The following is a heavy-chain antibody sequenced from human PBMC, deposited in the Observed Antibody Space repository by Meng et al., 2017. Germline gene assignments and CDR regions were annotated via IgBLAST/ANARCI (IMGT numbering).Heavy chain of an antibody. D-gene: IGHD5-18*01. J-gene: IGHJ4*02. CDR1: GGTFSSYA. CDR2: IIPIFGTA. V-gene: IGHV1-69*13. CDR3: ARVWAFERYSYGYDPDDY. Sequence: SVKVSCKASGGTFSSYAISWVRQAPGQGLEWMGGIIPIFGTANYAQKFQGRVTITADESTSTAYMELSSLRSEDTAVYYCARVWAFERYSYGYDPDDYWGQGTLVTVSS.